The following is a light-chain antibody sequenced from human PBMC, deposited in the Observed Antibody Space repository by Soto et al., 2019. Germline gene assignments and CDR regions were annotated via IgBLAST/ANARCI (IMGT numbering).Light chain of an antibody. CDR1: SSDVGGYNY. CDR3: SSYTSSSTLSYV. V-gene: IGLV2-14*03. J-gene: IGLJ1*01. CDR2: DVS. Sequence: QSVLTQPASVSGSPGQSIAISCTGTSSDVGGYNYVSWYQHHPGKAPKLMIHDVSNRPSGVSNRFSGSKSGNTASLTISGLQAEDEADFYCSSYTSSSTLSYVFGTGTKVTVL.